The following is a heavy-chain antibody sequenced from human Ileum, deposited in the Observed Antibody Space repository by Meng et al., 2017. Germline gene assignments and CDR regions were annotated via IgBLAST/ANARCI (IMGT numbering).Heavy chain of an antibody. CDR1: AGSISSSSHC. CDR2: ICYSGNT. D-gene: IGHD7-27*01. V-gene: IGHV4-39*01. J-gene: IGHJ4*02. CDR3: ARRTGEVDLLDY. Sequence: QLQLQESGPGLVKPSEALSLMCTVSAGSISSSSHCCDWIRQPPGKGLAWIGSICYSGNTYYNPSLKSRVSMSVDTSKKQISLKLNSVTAADTAVYYCARRTGEVDLLDYWGQGTLVTVSS.